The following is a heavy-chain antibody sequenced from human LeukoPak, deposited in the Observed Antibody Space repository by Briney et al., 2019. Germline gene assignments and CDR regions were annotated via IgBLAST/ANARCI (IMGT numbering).Heavy chain of an antibody. CDR3: ARDRMIVVVNHYLHSGFDP. Sequence: SETLSLTCAVYGGSFSGYYWSWIRQPPGKGLEWVGEINHSGSTNYNPALKSRVTISVDRSKTQLSMKMSSVTAEDTAVYYCARDRMIVVVNHYLHSGFDPWGQGTLVTVSS. J-gene: IGHJ5*02. CDR2: INHSGST. V-gene: IGHV4-34*01. CDR1: GGSFSGYY. D-gene: IGHD3-22*01.